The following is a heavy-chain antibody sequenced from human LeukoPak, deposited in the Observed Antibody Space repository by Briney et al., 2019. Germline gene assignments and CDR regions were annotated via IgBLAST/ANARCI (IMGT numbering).Heavy chain of an antibody. CDR2: ISSSSTI. V-gene: IGHV3-48*01. CDR1: GFTFSSYS. CDR3: ARDSDDILTGYHHFDY. Sequence: GSLRLSCAASGFTFSSYSMNWVRQAPGKGLEWVSYISSSSTIYYADSVKGRFTISRDNAKNSLYLQMNSLRAEDTAVYYCARDSDDILTGYHHFDYWGQGTLVTVSS. J-gene: IGHJ4*02. D-gene: IGHD3-9*01.